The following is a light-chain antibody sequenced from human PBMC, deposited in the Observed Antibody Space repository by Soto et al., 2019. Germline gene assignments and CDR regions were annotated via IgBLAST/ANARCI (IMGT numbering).Light chain of an antibody. J-gene: IGKJ2*01. V-gene: IGKV1-5*01. CDR1: QSISSW. CDR3: QQYNRYSPWL. Sequence: DIQMTQSPSTLSASVGDRVTITCRASQSISSWLAWYQQKPGKAPKLLIYDASSLESGVPSRFSGSGSGTEFTLTISSLQPDDFATYYCQQYNRYSPWLFGQGTKVDIK. CDR2: DAS.